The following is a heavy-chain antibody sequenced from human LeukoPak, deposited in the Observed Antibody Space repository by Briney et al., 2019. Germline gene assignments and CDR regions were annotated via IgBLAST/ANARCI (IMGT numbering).Heavy chain of an antibody. J-gene: IGHJ4*02. D-gene: IGHD5-18*01. CDR1: GFTFSSYS. CDR2: ISSSSSYI. CDR3: ARARYSYGTVDY. V-gene: IGHV3-21*01. Sequence: GGSLRLSCAASGFTFSSYSMNWVRQAPGKGLEWVSSISSSSSYIYYADSVKVRFTISRDNAKNSLYLQMNSLRAEDTAVYYCARARYSYGTVDYWGQGTLVTVSS.